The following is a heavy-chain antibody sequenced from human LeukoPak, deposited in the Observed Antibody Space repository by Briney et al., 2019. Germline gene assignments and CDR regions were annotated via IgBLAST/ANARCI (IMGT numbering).Heavy chain of an antibody. CDR3: ARVFRLGALTSDY. CDR1: GYTFTSYD. V-gene: IGHV1-8*01. Sequence: GASVKVSCKASGYTFTSYDINWVRQATGQGLEWMGWMNPNSGNTGYAQKFQGRVTMTTDTSTSTAYMELRSLRSDDTAVYYCARVFRLGALTSDYWGQGTLVTVSS. CDR2: MNPNSGNT. J-gene: IGHJ4*02. D-gene: IGHD6-25*01.